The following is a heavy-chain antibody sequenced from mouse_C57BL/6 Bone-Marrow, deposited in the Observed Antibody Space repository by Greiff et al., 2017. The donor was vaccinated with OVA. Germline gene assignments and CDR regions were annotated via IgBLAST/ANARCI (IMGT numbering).Heavy chain of an antibody. V-gene: IGHV1-39*01. J-gene: IGHJ1*03. Sequence: EVQLQESGPELVKPGASVKISCKASGCSFTDYNMNWVKQSNGKSLEWIGVINPNYGTTSYNQKFKGKATLTVDQSSSTAYRQLNRLTSEDSAVYYCAFYYGSSYRYFDVWGTGTTVTVSS. CDR2: INPNYGTT. CDR3: AFYYGSSYRYFDV. CDR1: GCSFTDYN. D-gene: IGHD1-1*01.